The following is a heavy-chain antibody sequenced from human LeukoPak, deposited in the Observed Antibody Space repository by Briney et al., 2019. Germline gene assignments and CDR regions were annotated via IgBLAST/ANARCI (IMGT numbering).Heavy chain of an antibody. CDR3: ARCRGYSWVYYFDY. Sequence: PGGSLRLSCAASGFTFSNYWMHWVRQAPGKGLEWVSYISSSSSTIYYADSVKGRFTISRDNAKNSLYLQMNSLRAEDTAVYYCARCRGYSWVYYFDYWGQGALVTVSS. J-gene: IGHJ4*02. V-gene: IGHV3-48*01. D-gene: IGHD5-18*01. CDR2: ISSSSSTI. CDR1: GFTFSNYW.